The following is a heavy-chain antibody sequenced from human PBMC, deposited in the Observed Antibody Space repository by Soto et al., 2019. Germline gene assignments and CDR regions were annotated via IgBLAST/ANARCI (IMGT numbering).Heavy chain of an antibody. CDR3: ARGRAVGIAARPFDY. Sequence: SETLSLTCAVYGGSFSGYYWSWIRQPPGKGLEWIGEINHSGSTNYNLSLKSRVTISVDTSKNQFSLKLSSVTAADTAVYYCARGRAVGIAARPFDYWGQGTLVTVSS. CDR1: GGSFSGYY. CDR2: INHSGST. V-gene: IGHV4-34*01. J-gene: IGHJ4*02. D-gene: IGHD6-6*01.